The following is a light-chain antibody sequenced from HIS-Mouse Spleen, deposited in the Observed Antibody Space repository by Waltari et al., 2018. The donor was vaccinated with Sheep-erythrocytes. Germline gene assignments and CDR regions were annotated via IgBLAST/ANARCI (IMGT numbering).Light chain of an antibody. CDR1: QGISRW. CDR2: AAS. CDR3: QQANSFPIT. Sequence: DIQMTQSPSSVSASVGDRVTITGRASQGISRWLAWYQQKPGKAPNLLIYAASRLQSGVPSRFSGSGSGTDFTLTISSLQTEDFATYYCQQANSFPITFGQGTRLEIK. V-gene: IGKV1-12*01. J-gene: IGKJ5*01.